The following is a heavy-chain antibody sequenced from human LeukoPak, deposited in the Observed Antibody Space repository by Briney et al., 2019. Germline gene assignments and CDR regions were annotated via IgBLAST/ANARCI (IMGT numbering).Heavy chain of an antibody. V-gene: IGHV4-38-2*02. CDR2: IYHSGST. CDR3: ARVLSELLWFGELLSYYFDY. J-gene: IGHJ4*02. D-gene: IGHD3-10*01. CDR1: GYSISSGYY. Sequence: PSETLSLTCTVSGYSISSGYYWGWIRQPPGKGLEWIGSIYHSGSTYYNPSLKSRVTISVDTSKNQFSLKLSSVTAADTAVYYCARVLSELLWFGELLSYYFDYWGQGTLVTVSS.